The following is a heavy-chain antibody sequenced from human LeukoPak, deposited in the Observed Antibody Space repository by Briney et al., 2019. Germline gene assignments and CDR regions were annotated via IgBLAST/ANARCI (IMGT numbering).Heavy chain of an antibody. CDR3: ARLTVSMVRGVILYFDY. V-gene: IGHV1-18*01. D-gene: IGHD3-10*01. Sequence: ASVKVSCKASGYTFTSYGIIWVRQAPGQGLEWMGWISTYNGNTNYAQKIQGRVTMTTDTSTSTAYMELRSLRSDDTAVYYCARLTVSMVRGVILYFDYWGQGTLVTVSS. CDR2: ISTYNGNT. J-gene: IGHJ4*02. CDR1: GYTFTSYG.